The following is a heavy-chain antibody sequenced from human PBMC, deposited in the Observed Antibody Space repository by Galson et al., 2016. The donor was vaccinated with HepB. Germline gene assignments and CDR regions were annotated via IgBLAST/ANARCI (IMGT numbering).Heavy chain of an antibody. V-gene: IGHV3-30*18. Sequence: SLRLSCAASGFIFSSYAMHWVRKAPGKGLEWVAVVTHDGNNKYYADPVKGRFTISRDNSKNTLFIQMNSLRLEDTAVYYCAKARGTAKSFDYWGPGTLVTVSS. CDR2: VTHDGNNK. J-gene: IGHJ4*02. D-gene: IGHD3-16*01. CDR3: AKARGTAKSFDY. CDR1: GFIFSSYA.